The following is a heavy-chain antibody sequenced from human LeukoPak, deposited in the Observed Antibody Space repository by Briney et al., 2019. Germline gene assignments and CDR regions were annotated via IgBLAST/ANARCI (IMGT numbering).Heavy chain of an antibody. CDR1: GGSISSSSYY. V-gene: IGHV4-39*07. CDR3: ARRKTRGGPIDS. D-gene: IGHD3-16*01. J-gene: IGHJ5*01. CDR2: IYYSGST. Sequence: SETLSLTCTVSGGSISSSSYYWGWIRQPPGKGLEWIGSIYYSGSTNYNPSLKSRITISVDTSKNQFSLRLSSVTAADTAIYYCARRKTRGGPIDSWGQGTLVTVSS.